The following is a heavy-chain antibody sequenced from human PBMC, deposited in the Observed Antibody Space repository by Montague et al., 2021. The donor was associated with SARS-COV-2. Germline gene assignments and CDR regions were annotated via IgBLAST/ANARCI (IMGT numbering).Heavy chain of an antibody. CDR3: ARHATWDSDYFDY. D-gene: IGHD7-27*01. CDR2: IYHYGSA. J-gene: IGHJ4*02. Sequence: SETLSLTCSVSGGSISSSYWSWIRQPPGKGLEWIGYIYHYGSAKYNPSLKSRVTISVDTSKNQFSLKLSSVTAVDTAVYYCARHATWDSDYFDYWAQGTLVTVS. CDR1: GGSISSSY. V-gene: IGHV4-59*08.